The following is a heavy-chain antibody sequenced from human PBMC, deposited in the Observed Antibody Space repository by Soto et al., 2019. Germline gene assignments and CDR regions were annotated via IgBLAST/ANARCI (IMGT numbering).Heavy chain of an antibody. CDR3: ARTYGRNFDY. V-gene: IGHV4-59*01. CDR1: GGSISSYY. D-gene: IGHD3-10*01. J-gene: IGHJ4*02. CDR2: IYYSGST. Sequence: SETLSLTCTVYGGSISSYYWSWIRQPPGKGLEWIGYIYYSGSTNYNPSLKSRVTISVDTSKNQFSLKLSSVTAADTALYYCARTYGRNFDYWGQGTLVTVS.